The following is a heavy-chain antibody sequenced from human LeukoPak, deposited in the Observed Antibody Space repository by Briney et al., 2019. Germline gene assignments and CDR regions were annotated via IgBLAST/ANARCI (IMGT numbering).Heavy chain of an antibody. V-gene: IGHV1-8*01. D-gene: IGHD3-10*01. Sequence: GASVKVSCKASGYTFTSYDMNWVRQAPGQGLEWMGWMNPNSGNTDYAQKFQGRVTITRNTSISTAYMELSSLRSEEPAVYYCARNRFGYYYGSGSQNWLDPWGQGTLVTVSS. CDR3: ARNRFGYYYGSGSQNWLDP. CDR2: MNPNSGNT. CDR1: GYTFTSYD. J-gene: IGHJ5*02.